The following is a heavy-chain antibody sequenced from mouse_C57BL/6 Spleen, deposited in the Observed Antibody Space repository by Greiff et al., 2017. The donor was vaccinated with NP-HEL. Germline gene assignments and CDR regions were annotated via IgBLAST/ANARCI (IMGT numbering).Heavy chain of an antibody. CDR3: ARNYGSRGAMDY. J-gene: IGHJ4*01. CDR2: IYPGSGST. CDR1: GYTFTSYW. V-gene: IGHV1-55*01. Sequence: QVQLKQPGAELVKPGASVKMSCKASGYTFTSYWITWVKQRPGQGLEWIGDIYPGSGSTNYNEKFKSKATLTVDTSSSTAYMQLSSLTSEDSAVYYCARNYGSRGAMDYWGQGTSVTVSS. D-gene: IGHD1-1*01.